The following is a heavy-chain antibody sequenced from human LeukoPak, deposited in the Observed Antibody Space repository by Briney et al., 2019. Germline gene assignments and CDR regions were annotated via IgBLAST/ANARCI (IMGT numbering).Heavy chain of an antibody. CDR3: ARHTTPYYGMDV. D-gene: IGHD2-15*01. CDR2: IYYSGST. J-gene: IGHJ6*02. Sequence: SETLSLTCTVSGGSISSYYWSWIRQPPGKGLEWIGYIYYSGSTNYNPSLKSRVTISVDTSKNQFSLKLSSVTAADTAVYYCARHTTPYYGMDVWGQGTTVTVSS. CDR1: GGSISSYY. V-gene: IGHV4-59*08.